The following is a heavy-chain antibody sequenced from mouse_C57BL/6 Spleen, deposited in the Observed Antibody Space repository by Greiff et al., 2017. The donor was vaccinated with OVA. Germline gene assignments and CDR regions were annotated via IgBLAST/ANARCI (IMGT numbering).Heavy chain of an antibody. J-gene: IGHJ1*03. CDR3: TRGYYGSSYWYFDV. CDR2: SDPEDGDT. CDR1: GFNIKDYY. Sequence: EVKLQESGAELVRPGASVKLSCTASGFNIKDYYMHWVKQRPEQGLEWIGKSDPEDGDTEYAPKFQGKATMTADTSSNTAYLQLSSLTSEDTAVYYCTRGYYGSSYWYFDVWGTGTTVTVSS. V-gene: IGHV14-1*01. D-gene: IGHD1-1*01.